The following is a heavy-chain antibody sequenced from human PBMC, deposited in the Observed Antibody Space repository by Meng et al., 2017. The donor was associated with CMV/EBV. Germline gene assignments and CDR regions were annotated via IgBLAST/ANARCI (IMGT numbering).Heavy chain of an antibody. V-gene: IGHV3-72*01. J-gene: IGHJ6*02. CDR1: GFTFSDHY. CDR2: TRNKANSYTT. Sequence: LSLTGAASGFTFSDHYMDWVRQAPGKGLEWVGRTRNKANSYTTEYAASVKGRFTISRDDSKNSLYLQMNSLKTEDTAVYYCARAPPFYYYGMDVWGQGTTVTVSS. CDR3: ARAPPFYYYGMDV.